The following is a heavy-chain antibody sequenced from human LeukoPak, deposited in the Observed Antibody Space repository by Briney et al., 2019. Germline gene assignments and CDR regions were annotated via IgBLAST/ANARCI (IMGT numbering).Heavy chain of an antibody. CDR2: INHSGST. V-gene: IGHV4-34*01. J-gene: IGHJ6*03. D-gene: IGHD6-19*01. CDR3: ARSLQWLVEDHYYYYMDV. CDR1: GGSFSGYD. Sequence: PSEALSLTCAVYGGSFSGYDWTWIRQPPGKGLEWIGEINHSGSTNYNASLKSRVSISVDTSKSQFSLKLNSVTAADTAMYYCARSLQWLVEDHYYYYMDVWGNGTTVTVSS.